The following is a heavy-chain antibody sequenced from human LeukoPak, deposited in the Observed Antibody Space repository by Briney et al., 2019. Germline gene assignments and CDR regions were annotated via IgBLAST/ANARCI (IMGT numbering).Heavy chain of an antibody. D-gene: IGHD2-2*01. CDR2: INHSGST. Sequence: SETLSLTCAVYGGSFSGYYWSWIRQPPGKGLEWIGEINHSGSTNYNPSLKSRVTISVDTSKNQLSLKLSSVTAADTAVYYCARDSAFRCSSTSRRRGMDVWGQGTTVTVSS. J-gene: IGHJ6*02. CDR1: GGSFSGYY. V-gene: IGHV4-34*01. CDR3: ARDSAFRCSSTSRRRGMDV.